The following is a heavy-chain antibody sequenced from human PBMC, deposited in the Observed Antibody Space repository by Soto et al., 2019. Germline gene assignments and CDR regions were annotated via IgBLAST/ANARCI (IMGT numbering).Heavy chain of an antibody. CDR2: INHSGRT. D-gene: IGHD6-19*01. J-gene: IGHJ5*02. Sequence: LSLTCAVYGGSFSGYYWSWIRQPPGKGLEWIGEINHSGRTNYNPSLKSRVTISVDTSKNQFSLKLSSVTAADTAVYYCARGQQWLVGWFDPWGQGTLVTVSS. V-gene: IGHV4-34*01. CDR1: GGSFSGYY. CDR3: ARGQQWLVGWFDP.